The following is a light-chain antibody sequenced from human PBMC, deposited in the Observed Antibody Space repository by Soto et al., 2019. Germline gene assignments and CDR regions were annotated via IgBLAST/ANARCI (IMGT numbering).Light chain of an antibody. Sequence: EIVMTQSPATLSVSPGERATVSCRASESVNNNLAWYQHKPGQAPRLLIYFASTRATGIPARFSGSGSATEFSLTITSLQPEDFAVYYCQQYNNWPLTFGGGTKVE. CDR1: ESVNNN. V-gene: IGKV3-15*01. J-gene: IGKJ4*01. CDR3: QQYNNWPLT. CDR2: FAS.